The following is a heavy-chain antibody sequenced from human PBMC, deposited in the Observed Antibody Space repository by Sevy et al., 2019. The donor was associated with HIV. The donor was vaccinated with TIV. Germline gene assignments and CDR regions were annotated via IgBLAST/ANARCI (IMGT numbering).Heavy chain of an antibody. J-gene: IGHJ4*02. Sequence: GGSLRLSCAASGFNIRTHWMLWVRQAPGKGLEWVANINEDGSRKYYLDSVKGRFTISRDNAENSVFLQMNSLRVEDTAVYYCVRALLKADSLWGQGTLVTVSS. CDR3: VRALLKADSL. CDR2: INEDGSRK. D-gene: IGHD1-26*01. V-gene: IGHV3-7*01. CDR1: GFNIRTHW.